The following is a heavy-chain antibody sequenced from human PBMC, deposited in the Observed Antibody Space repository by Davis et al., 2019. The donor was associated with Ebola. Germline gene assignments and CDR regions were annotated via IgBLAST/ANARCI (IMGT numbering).Heavy chain of an antibody. CDR3: ARYYRAVAGHFDY. CDR2: ISGNGYTT. Sequence: PGGSLRLSCAASGFMFSSYAMHWVRQAPGKGLEWISAISGNGYTTYYADSVKGRFTISRDNSKNSLYLQMNSLRAEDTAVYYCARYYRAVAGHFDYWGQGTLVTVSS. D-gene: IGHD6-13*01. CDR1: GFMFSSYA. V-gene: IGHV3-23*01. J-gene: IGHJ4*02.